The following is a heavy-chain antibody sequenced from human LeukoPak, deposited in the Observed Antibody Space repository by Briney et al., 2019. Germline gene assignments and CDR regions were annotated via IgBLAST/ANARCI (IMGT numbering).Heavy chain of an antibody. Sequence: GKSLRLSCAASGFTFSTYATSWVRQAPGKGLEWVSAIRGSGGSTYYADSVKGRFTISRDNSKNTLYLQMNSLRAEDTAVYYCGKVSFGLLDWWGKASLVTVSS. CDR1: GFTFSTYA. D-gene: IGHD3-3*01. CDR3: GKVSFGLLDW. V-gene: IGHV3-23*01. CDR2: IRGSGGST. J-gene: IGHJ4*02.